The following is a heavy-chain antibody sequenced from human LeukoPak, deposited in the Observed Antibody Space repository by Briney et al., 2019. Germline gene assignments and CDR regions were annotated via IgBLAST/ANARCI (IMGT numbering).Heavy chain of an antibody. CDR3: ARDWHWGSDY. V-gene: IGHV3-7*05. J-gene: IGHJ4*02. CDR1: AFTFRTYW. Sequence: GGSLRLSCAASAFTFRTYWMTWVRQAPGKGLEWVANIRQDGSDKNCVDSVKGRFTISRDNAKNSLYLQMNNLRVEDTAVYYCARDWHWGSDYWGQGTLVTVSS. CDR2: IRQDGSDK. D-gene: IGHD7-27*01.